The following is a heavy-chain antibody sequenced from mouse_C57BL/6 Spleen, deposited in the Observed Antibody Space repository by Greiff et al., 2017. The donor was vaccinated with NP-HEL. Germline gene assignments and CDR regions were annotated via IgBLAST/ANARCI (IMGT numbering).Heavy chain of an antibody. CDR1: GYTFTDYE. CDR2: IDPETGGT. CDR3: TRGHYYGSSRYAMDY. V-gene: IGHV1-15*01. J-gene: IGHJ4*01. D-gene: IGHD1-1*01. Sequence: VQLVESGAELVRPGASVTLSCKASGYTFTDYEMHWVKQTPVHGLEWIGAIDPETGGTAYNQKFKGKAILTADKSSSTAYMELRSLTSEDSAVYYCTRGHYYGSSRYAMDYWGQGTSVTVSS.